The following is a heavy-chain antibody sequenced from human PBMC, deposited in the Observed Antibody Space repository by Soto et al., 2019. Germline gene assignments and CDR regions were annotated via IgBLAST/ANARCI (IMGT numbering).Heavy chain of an antibody. V-gene: IGHV1-69*13. D-gene: IGHD3-22*01. J-gene: IGHJ4*02. CDR3: ARDRGYSYGATYYYDSSGYTLPYYFDY. CDR1: GGTFSGYA. CDR2: IIPIFGTA. Sequence: ASVKVSCKASGGTFSGYAISWVRQAPGQGLEWMGGIIPIFGTANYAQKFQGRVTITADESTSTAYMELSSLRSEDTAVYYCARDRGYSYGATYYYDSSGYTLPYYFDYWGQGTLVTVSS.